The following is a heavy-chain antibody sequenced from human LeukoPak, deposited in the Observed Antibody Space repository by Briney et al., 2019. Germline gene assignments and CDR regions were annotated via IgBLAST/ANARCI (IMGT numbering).Heavy chain of an antibody. D-gene: IGHD2-2*02. V-gene: IGHV4-39*07. J-gene: IGHJ5*02. Sequence: SETLSLTCTVSGGSISSSNYYWGCIRQPPGNGLEWIGSIYYSGNTYYNPSLKSRVTISVDASKNQFSLKLSSVTAADTAVYYCARLVAIRTNWFDPWGQGTLVTVSS. CDR2: IYYSGNT. CDR3: ARLVAIRTNWFDP. CDR1: GGSISSSNYY.